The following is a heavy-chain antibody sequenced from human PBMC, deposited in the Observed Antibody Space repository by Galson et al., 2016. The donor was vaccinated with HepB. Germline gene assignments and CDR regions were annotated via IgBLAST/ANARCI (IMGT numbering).Heavy chain of an antibody. J-gene: IGHJ2*01. D-gene: IGHD6-19*01. CDR2: ISGSGTLT. CDR1: GFTFSSNG. CDR3: AKIAVTGTLYFDL. Sequence: SLRLSCAASGFTFSSNGMSWVRQAPGKGLEWVSCISGSGTLTYYADSVKGRFTVSSDNYKNTRNLQMNSRRAEDTAVYHCAKIAVTGTLYFDLWGRGALVSVSS. V-gene: IGHV3-23*01.